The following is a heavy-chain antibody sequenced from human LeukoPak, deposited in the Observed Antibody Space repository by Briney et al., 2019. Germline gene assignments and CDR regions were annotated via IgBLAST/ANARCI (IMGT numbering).Heavy chain of an antibody. D-gene: IGHD2-2*01. CDR3: ARLIVVVPAAGSYFDP. CDR2: IYYSGST. CDR1: GGSISSGGYY. J-gene: IGHJ5*02. V-gene: IGHV4-31*03. Sequence: SETLPLTCTVSGGSISSGGYYWSWIRQHPGKGLEWIGYIYYSGSTYYNPSLKSRVTISVDTSKNQFSLKLSSVTAADTAVYYCARLIVVVPAAGSYFDPWGQGTLVTVSS.